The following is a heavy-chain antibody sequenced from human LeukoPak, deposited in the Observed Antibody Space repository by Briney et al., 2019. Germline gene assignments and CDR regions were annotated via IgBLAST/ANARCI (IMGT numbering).Heavy chain of an antibody. Sequence: PSETLSLTCTVSGGSISSYYWSWIRQPAGKGLEWIGRIYTSGSTNYNPSLKSRVAMSLDTSKNQFSLNLSSVTAADTAVYYCAKCSPIGGGFDYWGQGTLVTVSS. CDR2: IYTSGST. J-gene: IGHJ4*02. V-gene: IGHV4-4*07. CDR3: AKCSPIGGGFDY. D-gene: IGHD3-10*01. CDR1: GGSISSYY.